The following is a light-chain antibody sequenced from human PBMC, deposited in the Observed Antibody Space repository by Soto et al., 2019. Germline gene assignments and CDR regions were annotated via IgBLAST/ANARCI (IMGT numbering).Light chain of an antibody. CDR2: GDT. Sequence: QSVLTQPPSVSGAPWQRVTISCTGTSSNIGAGHAVHWYRQFPGAAPKLLIYGDTHRPSGVPDRFSGSKSATSASLVITGLQAEDEADYYCLSYTSANTRVFGGGTKLTVL. V-gene: IGLV1-40*01. CDR3: LSYTSANTRV. J-gene: IGLJ3*02. CDR1: SSNIGAGHA.